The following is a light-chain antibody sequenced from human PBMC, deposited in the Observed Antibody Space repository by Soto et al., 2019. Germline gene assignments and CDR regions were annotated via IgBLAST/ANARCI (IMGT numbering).Light chain of an antibody. CDR2: DTT. V-gene: IGLV7-46*01. J-gene: IGLJ3*02. CDR3: LLPYSDAWV. CDR1: TGAVTSGHY. Sequence: QTVLTQVPSLSVSPGGTVTLTCGSSTGAVTSGHYPYWFQQKPGQAPRTLIYDTTNKQSWTPVRFSVSLLVGKAALTLSGAQPEDEAEYSCLLPYSDAWVFGGGTQLTVL.